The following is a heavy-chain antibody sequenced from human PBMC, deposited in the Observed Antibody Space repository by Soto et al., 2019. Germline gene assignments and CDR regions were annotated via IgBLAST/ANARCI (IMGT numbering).Heavy chain of an antibody. V-gene: IGHV3-23*01. CDR3: TKDRYSDYNFGPHFHCGMDV. CDR1: GFPFSVYA. D-gene: IGHD5-12*01. J-gene: IGHJ6*02. CDR2: INGGGGNT. Sequence: EVQLLESGGGLVQPGGSLRLSCVASGFPFSVYAMSWVRQAPGKGLEWVAGINGGGGNTYYADSVRGRFTISRDNSKNTLFLQMNTVGVEDTALYYCTKDRYSDYNFGPHFHCGMDVWGQGTTVTVS.